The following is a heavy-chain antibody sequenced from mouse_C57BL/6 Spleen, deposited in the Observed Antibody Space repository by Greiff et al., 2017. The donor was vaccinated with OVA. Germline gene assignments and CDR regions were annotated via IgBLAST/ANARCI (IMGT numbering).Heavy chain of an antibody. CDR1: GYTFTSYW. D-gene: IGHD1-1*01. Sequence: VQLQQPGAELVQPGASVKLSCKASGYTFTSYWMHWVKQRPGQGLEWIGMIHPNSGSTNYNEKFKSKATLTVDKSSSTAYMQLSSLTSEDSAVYYCARSPGYYYGSSSPFDYWGQGTTLTVSS. J-gene: IGHJ2*01. CDR2: IHPNSGST. CDR3: ARSPGYYYGSSSPFDY. V-gene: IGHV1-64*01.